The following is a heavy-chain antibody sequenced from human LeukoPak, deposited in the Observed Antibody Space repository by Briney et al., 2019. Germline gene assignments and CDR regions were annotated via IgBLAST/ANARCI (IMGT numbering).Heavy chain of an antibody. Sequence: ASVKVSCKASGYTFTGYYMHWVRQAPGQGLEWMGWINPSSGGTNYAQKFQGRVTMTRDTSISTAYMELSRLRSDDTAVYYCARGRSYSSSSGEFDYWGQGTLVTVSS. V-gene: IGHV1-2*02. D-gene: IGHD6-6*01. CDR1: GYTFTGYY. J-gene: IGHJ4*02. CDR3: ARGRSYSSSSGEFDY. CDR2: INPSSGGT.